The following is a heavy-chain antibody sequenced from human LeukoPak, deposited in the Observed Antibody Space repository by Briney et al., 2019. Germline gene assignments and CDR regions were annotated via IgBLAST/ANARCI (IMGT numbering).Heavy chain of an antibody. CDR3: ARAKPKNMVRGLIMRRESRYYFDY. Sequence: GGSLRLSCAASGFTVSSNYMSWVRQAPGKGLEWVSVIYSGGSTYYADSVEGRFTISRDNSKSTLYIQMNSLRAEDTAVYYCARAKPKNMVRGLIMRRESRYYFDYWGQGTLVTVSS. D-gene: IGHD3-10*01. CDR1: GFTVSSNY. CDR2: IYSGGST. J-gene: IGHJ4*02. V-gene: IGHV3-53*01.